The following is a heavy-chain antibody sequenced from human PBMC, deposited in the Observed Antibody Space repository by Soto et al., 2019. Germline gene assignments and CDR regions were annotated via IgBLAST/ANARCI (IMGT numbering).Heavy chain of an antibody. CDR1: GFTFSSYG. Sequence: QVQLVESGGGVVQPGRSLRLSCAASGFTFSSYGMHWVRQAPGKGLEWVAVISYDGSNKYYADSVKGRFTISRDNSKNTLYLQMNSLRVEDTAVYYCAKLSNMVRGGGWDYWGQGTLVTVSS. CDR2: ISYDGSNK. CDR3: AKLSNMVRGGGWDY. J-gene: IGHJ4*02. V-gene: IGHV3-30*18. D-gene: IGHD3-10*01.